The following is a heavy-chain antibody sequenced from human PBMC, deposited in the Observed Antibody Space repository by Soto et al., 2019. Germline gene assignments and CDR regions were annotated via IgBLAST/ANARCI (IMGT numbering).Heavy chain of an antibody. D-gene: IGHD1-26*01. CDR1: GGSINNYF. CDR3: GRDLAKVGPTTLGY. V-gene: IGHV4-59*01. J-gene: IGHJ4*02. CDR2: TYYSGST. Sequence: PSETLSLTCTVSGGSINNYFWSWIRQPPGKGLEWIGYTYYSGSTSYNPSLKSRVTISVGTSKNQFSLKLTSVIAADTAVYYCGRDLAKVGPTTLGYWGQGTLVTVSS.